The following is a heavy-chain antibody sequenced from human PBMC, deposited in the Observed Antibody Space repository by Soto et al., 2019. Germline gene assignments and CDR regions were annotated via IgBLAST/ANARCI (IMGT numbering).Heavy chain of an antibody. V-gene: IGHV3-48*01. CDR2: ISSSSSTI. J-gene: IGHJ2*01. CDR1: GFTFSSYS. CDR3: ASARVLICSYGQRFVHSGHRTLSSDL. D-gene: IGHD5-18*01. Sequence: PGGSLRLSCAASGFTFSSYSMNWVRQAPGKGLEWVSYISSSSSTIYYADSVKGRFTISRDNAKNSLYLQMNSLRAEDTAVYYCASARVLICSYGQRFVHSGHRTLSSDL.